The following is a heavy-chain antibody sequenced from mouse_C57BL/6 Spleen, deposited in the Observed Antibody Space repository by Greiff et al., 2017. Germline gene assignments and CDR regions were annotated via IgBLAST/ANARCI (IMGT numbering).Heavy chain of an antibody. CDR1: GFTFSSYG. CDR3: ARQRYYYVGDYYAMDY. Sequence: VQLKESGGDLVKPGGSLKLSCAASGFTFSSYGMSWVRQTPDKRLEWVATISSGGSYTYYPDSVKGRFTISRDNAKNTLYLQMSSLKSEDTAMYYYARQRYYYVGDYYAMDYWGQGTSVTVSS. J-gene: IGHJ4*01. V-gene: IGHV5-6*01. CDR2: ISSGGSYT. D-gene: IGHD1-1*01.